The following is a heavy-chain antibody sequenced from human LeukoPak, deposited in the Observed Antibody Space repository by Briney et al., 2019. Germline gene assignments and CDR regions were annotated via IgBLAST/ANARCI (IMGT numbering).Heavy chain of an antibody. V-gene: IGHV4-61*02. Sequence: SQTLSLTCTVSGGSISSGSYYWSWIRQPAGTGLEWIGRIYTSGSTNYNPSLKSRVTISVDTSKNQFSLKLSSVTAADTAVYYCARHRIGIDYSRSPGYYMDVWGKGTTVTVSS. CDR1: GGSISSGSYY. D-gene: IGHD6-6*01. CDR3: ARHRIGIDYSRSPGYYMDV. J-gene: IGHJ6*03. CDR2: IYTSGST.